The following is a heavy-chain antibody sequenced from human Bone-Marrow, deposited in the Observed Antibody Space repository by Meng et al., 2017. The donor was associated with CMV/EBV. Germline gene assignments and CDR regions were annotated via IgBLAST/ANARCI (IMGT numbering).Heavy chain of an antibody. J-gene: IGHJ3*02. CDR1: GFTFSDYY. V-gene: IGHV3-11*04. CDR3: ARDARVTIFGVVIDAFDI. D-gene: IGHD3-3*01. CDR2: ISSSGSTI. Sequence: GGSLRLSCAASGFTFSDYYVNWIRQAPGKGLEWVSYISSSGSTIYYADSVKGRFTISRDNAKNSLYLQMNSLRAEDTAVYYCARDARVTIFGVVIDAFDIWGQGTMVTVSS.